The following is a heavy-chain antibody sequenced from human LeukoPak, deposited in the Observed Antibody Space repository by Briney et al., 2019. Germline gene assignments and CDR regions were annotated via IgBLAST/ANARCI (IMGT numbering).Heavy chain of an antibody. V-gene: IGHV1-18*01. CDR2: ISAYNGNT. CDR1: GYTFTSYG. J-gene: IGHJ4*02. CDR3: ATRLRYRNDC. D-gene: IGHD5-18*01. Sequence: RASVKVSCKASGYTFTSYGIYWVRQAPGQGREWMGWISAYNGNTNYAQKLQGRVTMTEDTSTDIAYMELSSLRSEDTAVYYCATRLRYRNDCWGQGTLVTVSS.